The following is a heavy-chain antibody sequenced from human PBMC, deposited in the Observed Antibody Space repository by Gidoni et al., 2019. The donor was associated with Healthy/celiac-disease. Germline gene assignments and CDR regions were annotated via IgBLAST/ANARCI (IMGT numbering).Heavy chain of an antibody. J-gene: IGHJ3*02. CDR1: GFTFISYA. V-gene: IGHV3-23*04. Sequence: EVLLVESGGGLVQPGGSLRTSCAASGFTFISYAMIWVRQAPGKGLEWVSAISGSGGNTYYADSVKGRFTISRDNYKNTLYLQMNSLRAEDTAFYYCAKDGAYCTGGVCLGGDAFDTWGQGTMVTVSS. D-gene: IGHD2-8*02. CDR3: AKDGAYCTGGVCLGGDAFDT. CDR2: ISGSGGNT.